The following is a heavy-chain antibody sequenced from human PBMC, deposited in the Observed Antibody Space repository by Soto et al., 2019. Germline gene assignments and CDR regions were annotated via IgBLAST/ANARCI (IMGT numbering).Heavy chain of an antibody. V-gene: IGHV1-69*08. CDR2: IIPILGIA. CDR1: GGTFSSYT. CDR3: ARDGYCGGDCYRYYYYGMDV. Sequence: QVQLVQSGAEVKKPGSSVKVSCKASGGTFSSYTISWVRQAPGQGLEWMGRIIPILGIANYAQKFQGRVTITADKSTSTAYMELSSLRYEDTAVYYCARDGYCGGDCYRYYYYGMDVWGQGTTVTVSS. D-gene: IGHD2-21*02. J-gene: IGHJ6*02.